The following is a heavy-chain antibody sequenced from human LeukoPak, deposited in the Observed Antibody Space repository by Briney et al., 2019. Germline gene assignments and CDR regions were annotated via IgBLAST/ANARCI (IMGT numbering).Heavy chain of an antibody. D-gene: IGHD2-2*01. CDR2: INPNSGGT. CDR1: GYTFTGYY. CDR3: ARAQELYSIVVVPAATYYFDY. V-gene: IGHV1-2*02. Sequence: EASVKVSCKASGYTFTGYYMHWVRQAPGQGLEWMGWINPNSGGTNYAQKFQGRVTVTRDTSISTAYMELSRLRSDDTAVYYCARAQELYSIVVVPAATYYFDYWGQGTLVTVSS. J-gene: IGHJ4*02.